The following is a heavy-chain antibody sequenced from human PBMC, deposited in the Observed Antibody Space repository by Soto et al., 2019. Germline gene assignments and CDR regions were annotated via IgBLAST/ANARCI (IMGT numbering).Heavy chain of an antibody. V-gene: IGHV4-30-4*01. CDR2: IYYSGST. D-gene: IGHD3-22*01. Sequence: QVQLQESGPGLVKPSQTLSLTCTVSGGSISSGDYYWSWIRQPPGKGLEWIGYIYYSGSTYYNPSLQGRVTISGDPAKNQFSLKLSSVTAADTAVYYCARAERPVYYYDSSGYGVAFDIWGQGTMVTVSS. CDR1: GGSISSGDYY. J-gene: IGHJ3*02. CDR3: ARAERPVYYYDSSGYGVAFDI.